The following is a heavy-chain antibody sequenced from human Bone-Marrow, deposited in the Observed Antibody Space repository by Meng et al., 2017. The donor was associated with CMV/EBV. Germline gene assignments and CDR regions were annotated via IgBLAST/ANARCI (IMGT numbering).Heavy chain of an antibody. CDR3: GREMRWELQYYFDY. D-gene: IGHD1-26*01. CDR2: IYYSGST. V-gene: IGHV4-59*01. CDR1: GGSISSYY. Sequence: SQTLSLTCTVSGGSISSYYWSWIRQPPGKGLEWIGYIYYSGSTNYNPSLKSRVTISVDKSKNQFSLKLSSATAADTAVYYCGREMRWELQYYFDYRGQGTLVTVSS. J-gene: IGHJ4*02.